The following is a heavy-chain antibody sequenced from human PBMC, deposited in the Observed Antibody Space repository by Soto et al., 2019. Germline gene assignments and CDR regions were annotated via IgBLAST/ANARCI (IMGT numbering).Heavy chain of an antibody. CDR3: ARDPSSGDYVLAYWFDP. CDR2: ISAYNGNT. V-gene: IGHV1-18*04. Sequence: WASVKVSCKASGYTFTSYGISWVRQAPGRGLEWMGWISAYNGNTNYAQKLQGRVTMTTDTSTSTAYMELRSLSSDDTAVYYCARDPSSGDYVLAYWFDPWGQGTRVTVSS. J-gene: IGHJ5*02. D-gene: IGHD4-17*01. CDR1: GYTFTSYG.